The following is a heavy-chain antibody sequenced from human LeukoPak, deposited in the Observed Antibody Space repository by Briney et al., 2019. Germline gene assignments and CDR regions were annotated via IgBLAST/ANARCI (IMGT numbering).Heavy chain of an antibody. D-gene: IGHD6-6*01. Sequence: GASVKVSCKASGGTFSSYAISWVRQAPGQRFEWLGQISPIFGIADYAQKFQGRLTITTDESTSTAYLELSGLRSEDTALYYCAKTGVEYGSSSGVLDSWGQGTLITVSS. J-gene: IGHJ4*02. CDR1: GGTFSSYA. V-gene: IGHV1-69*05. CDR3: AKTGVEYGSSSGVLDS. CDR2: ISPIFGIA.